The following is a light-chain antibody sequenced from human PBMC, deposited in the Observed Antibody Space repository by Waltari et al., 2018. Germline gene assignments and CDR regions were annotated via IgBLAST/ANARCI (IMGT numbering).Light chain of an antibody. J-gene: IGKJ1*01. V-gene: IGKV3-20*01. CDR2: GAS. Sequence: EIVLTQSPGTLSLSPGERATTSCRASQSVSSSYLAWYQQKPGQAPRLLIYGASSRATGIPDRFSGSGSGTDFTLTISRLEPEDFAVYDCQQYGSSRTFGQGTKVEIK. CDR1: QSVSSSY. CDR3: QQYGSSRT.